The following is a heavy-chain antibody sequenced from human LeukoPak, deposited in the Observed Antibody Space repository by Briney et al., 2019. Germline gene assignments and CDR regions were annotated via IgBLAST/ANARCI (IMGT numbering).Heavy chain of an antibody. CDR3: ARHVDGLYGPFDY. CDR1: GGSFSGYY. V-gene: IGHV4-34*01. CDR2: INHSGST. D-gene: IGHD2-2*02. Sequence: SETLSLTCAVYGGSFSGYYWSWIRQPPGKGLEWIGEINHSGSTNYNPSLKSRVTISVDTSKNQFSLKLSSVTAADTAVYYCARHVDGLYGPFDYWGQGTLVTVSS. J-gene: IGHJ4*02.